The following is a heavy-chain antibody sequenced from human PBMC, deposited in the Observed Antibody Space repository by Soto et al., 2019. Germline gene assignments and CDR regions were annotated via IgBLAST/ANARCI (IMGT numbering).Heavy chain of an antibody. CDR1: GFTSSTYS. V-gene: IGHV3-48*01. CDR3: ARDLGSSWYPEYFQH. CDR2: ISSGSGTI. Sequence: PGGSLRLSCVASGFTSSTYSMNWVRQAPGKGLEWVSYISSGSGTIYYADSVKGRFTISRDNAKNSMFLQMNSLRAEDTAVYYCARDLGSSWYPEYFQHWGQGTLVTVSS. J-gene: IGHJ1*01. D-gene: IGHD6-13*01.